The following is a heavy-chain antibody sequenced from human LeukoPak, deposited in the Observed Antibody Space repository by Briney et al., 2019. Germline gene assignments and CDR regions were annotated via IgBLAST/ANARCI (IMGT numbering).Heavy chain of an antibody. CDR2: IYYSGN. D-gene: IGHD3-3*01. J-gene: IGHJ4*02. CDR1: GGSIGSYY. Sequence: SETLSLTCTLSGGSIGSYYWSWIREPPAKGLEWIGYIYYSGNKYNPSLKSRLTISVDTSKNQFSLKLSSVTAADTSVYYCARGTFWSGTYNGYYFDYWGQGALVIVSS. V-gene: IGHV4-59*01. CDR3: ARGTFWSGTYNGYYFDY.